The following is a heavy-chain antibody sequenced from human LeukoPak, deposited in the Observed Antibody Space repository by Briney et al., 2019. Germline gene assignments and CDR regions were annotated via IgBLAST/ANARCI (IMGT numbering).Heavy chain of an antibody. CDR2: INSDGSST. CDR3: ARASKSYYNVDYYYYMDV. V-gene: IGHV3-74*01. Sequence: GGSLRLSCAASGFTFSSYWMHWVRQAPGKGLVWVSRINSDGSSTNYADSVKGRFTISRDNAKNTLYLHMNSLRAEDTAVCYCARASKSYYNVDYYYYMDVWGKGTTVTISS. J-gene: IGHJ6*03. D-gene: IGHD3-10*01. CDR1: GFTFSSYW.